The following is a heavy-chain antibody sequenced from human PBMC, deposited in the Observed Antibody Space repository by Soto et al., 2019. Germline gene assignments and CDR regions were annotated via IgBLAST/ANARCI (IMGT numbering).Heavy chain of an antibody. CDR3: AKVYKWLQSAFDI. D-gene: IGHD5-12*01. CDR1: GFTFSSYG. Sequence: GGSLRLSCAASGFTFSSYGMHWVRQAPGKGLEWVAVISYDGSNKYYADSVKGRFTISRDNSKNTLYLQMNSLRAEDTAVYYCAKVYKWLQSAFDIWGQGTMVTVSS. V-gene: IGHV3-30*18. CDR2: ISYDGSNK. J-gene: IGHJ3*02.